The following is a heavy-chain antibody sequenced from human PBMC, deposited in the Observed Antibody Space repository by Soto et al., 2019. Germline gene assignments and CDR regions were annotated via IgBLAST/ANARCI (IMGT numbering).Heavy chain of an antibody. V-gene: IGHV1-69*13. J-gene: IGHJ4*02. CDR1: GDTFSSYA. Sequence: SVKVSCKASGDTFSSYAINWVRHAPGQGLEWMGGIIPMFGTANYAQKFKGRVTITAGESTSTVYMELSSLRSEDTAVYYCARVGPAHYYDSSGYYSPLDYWGQGTLVTVSS. D-gene: IGHD3-22*01. CDR2: IIPMFGTA. CDR3: ARVGPAHYYDSSGYYSPLDY.